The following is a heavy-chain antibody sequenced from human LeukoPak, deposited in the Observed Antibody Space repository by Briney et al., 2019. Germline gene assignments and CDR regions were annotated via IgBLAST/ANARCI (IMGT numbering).Heavy chain of an antibody. CDR1: GYIFTKYV. CDR3: ARDDCGDTCYPGGY. V-gene: IGHV1-3*01. CDR2: IKAGNGDT. Sequence: ASVKVSCKASGYIFTKYVVHWVRQAPGQGPEWMGWIKAGNGDTKYSQNFQDRLTITRDTSASTVYMELSSLTSETTALYYCARDDCGDTCYPGGYWGQGTLVTVSS. D-gene: IGHD2-21*01. J-gene: IGHJ4*02.